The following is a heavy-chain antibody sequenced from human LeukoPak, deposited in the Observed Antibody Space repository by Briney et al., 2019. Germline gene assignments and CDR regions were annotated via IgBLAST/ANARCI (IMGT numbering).Heavy chain of an antibody. D-gene: IGHD6-6*01. J-gene: IGHJ5*02. CDR2: INHSGST. Sequence: SETLSLTCAVYGGSFSGYYWSWIRQPPGKGLEWIWEINHSGSTNYNPSLKSRVTISVDTSKNQFSLKLSSVTAADTAVYYCAKSPWQLVRPDWFDPWGQGTLVTVSS. CDR1: GGSFSGYY. CDR3: AKSPWQLVRPDWFDP. V-gene: IGHV4-34*01.